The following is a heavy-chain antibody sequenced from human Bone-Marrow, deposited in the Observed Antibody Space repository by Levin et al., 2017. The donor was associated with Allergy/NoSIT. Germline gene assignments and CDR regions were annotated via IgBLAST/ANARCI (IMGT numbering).Heavy chain of an antibody. D-gene: IGHD6-13*01. CDR3: AREGSWSSTWLGNYYFDY. CDR1: GFTFSDYA. Sequence: PGESLKISCAASGFTFSDYAIHWVRQAPGKGLEWVAVISNDGSDKLYADSVKGRFTISRDNSKNTLYLQMNSLRGEDTAVYYCAREGSWSSTWLGNYYFDYWGQGTLVTVSS. CDR2: ISNDGSDK. V-gene: IGHV3-30-3*01. J-gene: IGHJ4*02.